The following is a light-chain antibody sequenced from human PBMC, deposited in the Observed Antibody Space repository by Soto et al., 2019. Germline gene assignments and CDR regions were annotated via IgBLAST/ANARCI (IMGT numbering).Light chain of an antibody. V-gene: IGKV3-15*01. CDR2: GAS. CDR3: QLYNRPPLT. CDR1: QNIKIN. J-gene: IGKJ4*01. Sequence: EIVMTQSPVTLSLSPGERATLSCRASQNIKINLAWSQQKPGQAPRLLIHGASTRAPGVPATFSGSGSGTEFTLAISSLQSEDFAIYYCQLYNRPPLTFVGGTEVEIK.